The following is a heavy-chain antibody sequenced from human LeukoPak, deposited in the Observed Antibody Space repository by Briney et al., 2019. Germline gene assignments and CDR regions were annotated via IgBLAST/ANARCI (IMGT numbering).Heavy chain of an antibody. CDR3: AKTAGNYGDYSPFDY. D-gene: IGHD4-17*01. CDR1: GFTFSTYG. J-gene: IGHJ4*02. CDR2: IRYDGSNK. V-gene: IGHV3-30*02. Sequence: GGSLRLSCAASGFTFSTYGMHWVRQAPGKGLEWVAFIRYDGSNKYYADSVKGRFTISRDNSKNTLFLQLNSLRAEDTSVYYCAKTAGNYGDYSPFDYWGQGTLVTVSS.